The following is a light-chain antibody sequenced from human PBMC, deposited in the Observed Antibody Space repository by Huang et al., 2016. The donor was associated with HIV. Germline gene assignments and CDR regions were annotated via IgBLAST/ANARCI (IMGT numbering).Light chain of an antibody. CDR2: AAS. V-gene: IGKV1-39*01. CDR3: QQSYTAPLT. Sequence: DIQMTQSPSSLSASVGDRVTITCRASENINSYLNWYQQRPGKAPKVLIYAASSLQSGCPSRFSGSGSGTHFTLTINSLQPEDFGTYYCQQSYTAPLTFGPGTKVDI. J-gene: IGKJ3*01. CDR1: ENINSY.